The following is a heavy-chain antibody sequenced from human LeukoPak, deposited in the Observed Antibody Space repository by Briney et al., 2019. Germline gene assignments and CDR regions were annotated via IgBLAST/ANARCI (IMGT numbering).Heavy chain of an antibody. J-gene: IGHJ4*02. V-gene: IGHV4-31*03. D-gene: IGHD1-26*01. Sequence: SETLSLTCTVSGASISSGGYYWSWIRQYPGKGLEWIGCIYYSGSTHYNPSLKSRVTISVDTSKNQFPLKLTSTTAADTAVYYCAREVGDNDYWGQGTLVTVSS. CDR3: AREVGDNDY. CDR2: IYYSGST. CDR1: GASISSGGYY.